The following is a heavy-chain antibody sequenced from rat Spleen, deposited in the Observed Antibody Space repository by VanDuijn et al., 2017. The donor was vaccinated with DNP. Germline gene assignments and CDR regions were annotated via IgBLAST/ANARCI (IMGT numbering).Heavy chain of an antibody. CDR2: IIYDGSRT. Sequence: EVQLVESGGGVVQPGRSLKLSCAASGFTFSDYNMAWVRLAPKKGLEWVATIIYDGSRTYYRDSVKGRFTVSRDNAKSSLYLQMDSLRSEETATYYCVRRHLRQLYKSMDAWGQGSSVTVSS. CDR3: VRRHLRQLYKSMDA. D-gene: IGHD1-2*01. CDR1: GFTFSDYN. V-gene: IGHV5-7*01. J-gene: IGHJ4*01.